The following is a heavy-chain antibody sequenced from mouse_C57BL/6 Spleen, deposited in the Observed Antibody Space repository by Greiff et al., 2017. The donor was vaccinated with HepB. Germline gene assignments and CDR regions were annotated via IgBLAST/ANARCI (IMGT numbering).Heavy chain of an antibody. CDR2: IYPRSGNT. D-gene: IGHD1-1*01. Sequence: VQLQQSGAELARPGASVKLSCKASGYTFTSYGISWVKQRTGQGLEWIGEIYPRSGNTYYNEKFKGKATLTADKSSSTAYMALSSLTSEDSAVYFCARDYYGSSYGYFDYWGQGTTLTVSS. CDR1: GYTFTSYG. CDR3: ARDYYGSSYGYFDY. V-gene: IGHV1-81*01. J-gene: IGHJ2*01.